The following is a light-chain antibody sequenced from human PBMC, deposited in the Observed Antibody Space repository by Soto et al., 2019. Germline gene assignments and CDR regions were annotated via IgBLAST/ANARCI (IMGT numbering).Light chain of an antibody. CDR1: QSVSSY. J-gene: IGKJ1*01. CDR3: QQRSSWPWT. Sequence: IVLTQSPATLSLSPGERATLSCRASQSVSSYLACYQQKPGQAPRLLIYDASNRATGIPVRFSGSGSGTDFTLTISSLEPEDFAVYYCQQRSSWPWTFGQGTKVDIK. CDR2: DAS. V-gene: IGKV3-11*01.